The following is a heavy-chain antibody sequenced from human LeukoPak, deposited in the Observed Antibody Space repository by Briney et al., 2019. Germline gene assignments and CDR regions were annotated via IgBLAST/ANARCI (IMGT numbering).Heavy chain of an antibody. CDR1: GFTFSSYG. Sequence: GGSLRLSCAASGFTFSSYGMHWVRQAPGKGLEWVSVIYSGGSTYYADSVKGRFTISRDNSKNTLYLQMNSLRAEDTAVYYCARGPDYYDSSGYFNYWGQGTLVTVSS. V-gene: IGHV3-NL1*01. CDR3: ARGPDYYDSSGYFNY. J-gene: IGHJ4*02. CDR2: IYSGGST. D-gene: IGHD3-22*01.